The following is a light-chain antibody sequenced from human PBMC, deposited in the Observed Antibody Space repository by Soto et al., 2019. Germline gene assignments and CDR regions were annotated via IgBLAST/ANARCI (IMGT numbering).Light chain of an antibody. CDR3: QKYNSAPLT. J-gene: IGKJ1*01. V-gene: IGKV1-27*01. CDR1: QGIAPY. Sequence: DVQMTQSPSSLSASVGDRVTITCRASQGIAPYLAWFQQKPGKVPKLLIYAASTLQSGVPSRFSGSGSGTDFTLTISSLQPEDVATYYCQKYNSAPLTFGQGTRLEVK. CDR2: AAS.